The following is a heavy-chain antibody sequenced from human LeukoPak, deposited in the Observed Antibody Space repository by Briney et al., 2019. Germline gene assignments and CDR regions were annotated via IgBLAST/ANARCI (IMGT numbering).Heavy chain of an antibody. D-gene: IGHD6-13*01. J-gene: IGHJ4*02. Sequence: GGSLRLSCAASGFTFDDYAMHWVRQAPGEGLEWVSLISGDGGSTYYADSVKGRFTISRGNSKNSLYLQMNSLRTEDTALYYCAKVGSGTLSDWGQGTLVTVSS. CDR2: ISGDGGST. CDR1: GFTFDDYA. CDR3: AKVGSGTLSD. V-gene: IGHV3-43*02.